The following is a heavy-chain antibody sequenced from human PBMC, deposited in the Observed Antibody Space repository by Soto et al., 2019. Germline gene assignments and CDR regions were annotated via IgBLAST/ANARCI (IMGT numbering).Heavy chain of an antibody. CDR1: GGSLGVGGGS. J-gene: IGHJ3*02. CDR3: ERVNGYDAFDI. Sequence: ASETLCVRCGVAGGSLGVGGGSWRWIRQPPGKGLEWIGYIYRSGSTYYNPSLKSRVTISVDTSKNQFSLKLSSVTAADTAVYYCERVNGYDAFDIWGQGTMVTVSS. D-gene: IGHD1-1*01. CDR2: IYRSGST. V-gene: IGHV4-30-2*05.